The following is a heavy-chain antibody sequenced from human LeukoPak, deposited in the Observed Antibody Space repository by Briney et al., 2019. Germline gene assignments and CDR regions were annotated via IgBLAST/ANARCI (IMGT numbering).Heavy chain of an antibody. Sequence: GGSLRLSCAASGFTFSIYAMHWVRQAPGKGLEWVAVISYDGSNKYYADSVKGRFTISRDNSKNTLYLQMNSLRAEDTAVYYCARDRDPYDFWSGILYFDYWGQGTLVTVSS. CDR2: ISYDGSNK. D-gene: IGHD3-3*01. V-gene: IGHV3-30-3*01. CDR1: GFTFSIYA. CDR3: ARDRDPYDFWSGILYFDY. J-gene: IGHJ4*02.